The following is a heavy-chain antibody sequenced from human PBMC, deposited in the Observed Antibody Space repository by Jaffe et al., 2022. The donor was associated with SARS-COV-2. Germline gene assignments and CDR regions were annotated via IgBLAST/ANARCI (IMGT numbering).Heavy chain of an antibody. CDR2: IYYSGST. D-gene: IGHD2-8*01. V-gene: IGHV4-59*01. CDR3: ARESGTNTNWFDP. J-gene: IGHJ5*02. Sequence: QVQLQESGPGLVKPSETLSLTCTVSGGSISSYYWSWIRQPPGKGLEWIGYIYYSGSTNYNPSLKSRVTISVDTSKNQFSLKLSSVTAADTAVYYCARESGTNTNWFDPWGQGTLVTVSS. CDR1: GGSISSYY.